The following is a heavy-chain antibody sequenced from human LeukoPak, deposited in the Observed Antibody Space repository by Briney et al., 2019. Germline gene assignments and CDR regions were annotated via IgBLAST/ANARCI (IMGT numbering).Heavy chain of an antibody. J-gene: IGHJ4*02. CDR1: GYIFTNYP. CDR3: ARDSYCSGGTCYSRVGY. CDR2: INTNTGNP. V-gene: IGHV7-4-1*02. D-gene: IGHD2-15*01. Sequence: ASVTVSCKASGYIFTNYPMNWVRQAPGQGLEWMGWINTNTGNPTYAQGFTERFVFSWDTSVSTAYLQISSLKAEDTAVYYCARDSYCSGGTCYSRVGYWGQGTVVTVSS.